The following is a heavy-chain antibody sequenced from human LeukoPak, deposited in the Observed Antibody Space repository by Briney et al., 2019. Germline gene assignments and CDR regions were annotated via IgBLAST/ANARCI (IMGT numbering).Heavy chain of an antibody. D-gene: IGHD5-18*01. V-gene: IGHV3-20*04. CDR2: INWNGGST. CDR1: GFTFSSYE. Sequence: GGSLRLSCAASGFTFSSYEMNWVRQAPGKGLEWVSGINWNGGSTGYADSVKGRFTISRDNAKNSLYLQMNSLRTEDTAVYYCARDLSGYSYGYYNWFDPWGQGTLVTVSS. CDR3: ARDLSGYSYGYYNWFDP. J-gene: IGHJ5*02.